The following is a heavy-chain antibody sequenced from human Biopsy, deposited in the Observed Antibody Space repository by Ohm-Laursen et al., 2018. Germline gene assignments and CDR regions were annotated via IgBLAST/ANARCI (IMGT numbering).Heavy chain of an antibody. D-gene: IGHD3-16*01. V-gene: IGHV3-7*02. Sequence: SLRLSCSASGFTFSHYWMNWVRQAPGKGLACVAIINEDGTKTFYVDSVKGRFTISRDNAKNSLYLGMNSLRAEDTAVYYCARYEGWGRFVHWGQGTLASVSS. CDR2: INEDGTKT. CDR3: ARYEGWGRFVH. J-gene: IGHJ4*02. CDR1: GFTFSHYW.